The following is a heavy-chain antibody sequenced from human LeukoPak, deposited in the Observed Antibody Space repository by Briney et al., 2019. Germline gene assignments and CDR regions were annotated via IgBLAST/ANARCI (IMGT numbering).Heavy chain of an antibody. CDR3: AREASAYKWHFDL. J-gene: IGHJ4*02. D-gene: IGHD1-1*01. V-gene: IGHV3-66*01. Sequence: PVGSLRLSCAASGFAVNSNYMSWVRQAPGKGLEWVSLLYTGSDTNYADSVRGRFTISRDNSKNTLYLQMNSLRAEDTAVYYCAREASAYKWHFDLWGQGTLVTVSS. CDR2: LYTGSDT. CDR1: GFAVNSNY.